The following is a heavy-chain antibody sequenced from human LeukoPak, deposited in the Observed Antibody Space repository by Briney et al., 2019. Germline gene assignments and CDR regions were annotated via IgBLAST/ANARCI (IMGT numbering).Heavy chain of an antibody. V-gene: IGHV4-38-2*02. CDR2: MYSSEIT. CDR3: ATPRRFDAFDI. Sequence: SETLSLTCTVSGYSISSGYYWSWIRQSPGKGLEWIGGMYSSEITYYNPSLKSRVTISIDTSRNQFSLKLISVTAADTAVYYCATPRRFDAFDIWGQGTMVTVSS. J-gene: IGHJ3*02. CDR1: GYSISSGYY.